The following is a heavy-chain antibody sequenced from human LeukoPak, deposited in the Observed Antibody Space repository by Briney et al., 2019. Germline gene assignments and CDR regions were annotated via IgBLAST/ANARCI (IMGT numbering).Heavy chain of an antibody. CDR2: ISSNGGST. D-gene: IGHD5-12*01. J-gene: IGHJ3*02. CDR1: GFTFSNYG. CDR3: ARPLGYSGYDYTPGAFDI. Sequence: PGRSLRLSCAASGFTFSNYGIHWVRQAPGKGLEYVSAISSNGGSTYYANSVKGRFTISRDNSKNTLYLQMGSLRAEDMAVYYCARPLGYSGYDYTPGAFDIWGQGTMVTVSS. V-gene: IGHV3-64*01.